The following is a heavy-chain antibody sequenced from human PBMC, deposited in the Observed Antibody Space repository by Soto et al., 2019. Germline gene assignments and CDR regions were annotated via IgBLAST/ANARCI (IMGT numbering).Heavy chain of an antibody. D-gene: IGHD2-2*01. J-gene: IGHJ4*02. V-gene: IGHV4-59*01. Sequence: QVQLQESGPGLVKPSETLSLTCTVSGDSISSFYWTWIRQPPGKGLEWVGYIFSSGSTNYNPSLKIRVPISVDTSENQFSLKLTSVTAADTAVYYCARVGYCSSTPCWPIGYFEYWGQGTLVTVSS. CDR2: IFSSGST. CDR1: GDSISSFY. CDR3: ARVGYCSSTPCWPIGYFEY.